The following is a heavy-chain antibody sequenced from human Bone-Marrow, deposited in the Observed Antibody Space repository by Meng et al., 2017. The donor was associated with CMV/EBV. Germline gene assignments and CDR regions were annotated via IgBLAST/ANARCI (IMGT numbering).Heavy chain of an antibody. D-gene: IGHD2-8*02. Sequence: LTCAVYGGSYSDYYWTWHRQPPGRGLEWVGESNHAGNTNYRSSIKSRITKSVETSKNQYSLKVNSVTAADTGVYFCARSPGYWALDYWGQGNLVTVSS. V-gene: IGHV4-34*01. J-gene: IGHJ4*02. CDR3: ARSPGYWALDY. CDR2: SNHAGNT. CDR1: GGSYSDYY.